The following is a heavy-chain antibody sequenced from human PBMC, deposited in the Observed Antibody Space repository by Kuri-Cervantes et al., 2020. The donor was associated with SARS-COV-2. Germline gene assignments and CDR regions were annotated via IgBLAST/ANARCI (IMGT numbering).Heavy chain of an antibody. D-gene: IGHD6-6*01. CDR1: GYSISSGYY. CDR3: ARLSSIAAPTDY. CDR2: IYHSGST. V-gene: IGHV4-38-2*01. J-gene: IGHJ4*02. Sequence: SGTLSLTCAVSGYSISSGYYWGWSRQPPGKGLEWIGSIYHSGSTYYNPSIKSRVTISVDTSKNQFSLKLSSVTAADTAVYYCARLSSIAAPTDYWGQGTLVTVSS.